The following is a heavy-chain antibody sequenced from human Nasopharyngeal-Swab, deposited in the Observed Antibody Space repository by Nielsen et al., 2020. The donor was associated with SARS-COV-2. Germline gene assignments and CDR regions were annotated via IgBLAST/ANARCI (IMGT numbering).Heavy chain of an antibody. Sequence: GESLKISCVASGFRFRGYWMSWVRQAPGKGLEWVASIKEDGSEKFYVDSVKGRFTISRDNVKNSLYLQLNRLRVEDTAVYYCARMGWYFDYWGQGTLATVSS. D-gene: IGHD6-19*01. CDR2: IKEDGSEK. CDR1: GFRFRGYW. V-gene: IGHV3-7*01. J-gene: IGHJ4*02. CDR3: ARMGWYFDY.